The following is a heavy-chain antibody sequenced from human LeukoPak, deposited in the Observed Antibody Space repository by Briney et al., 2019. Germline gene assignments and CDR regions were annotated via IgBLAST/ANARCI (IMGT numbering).Heavy chain of an antibody. Sequence: SETLSLTCTVFGYSISSGYYWGWIRQPPGKGLGWIGSIYHSGSTYYNPSLKSRVTISVDTSKNQFSLKLSSVTAADTAVYYCARDWGGRFGELFPLWGQGTLVTVSS. CDR1: GYSISSGYY. V-gene: IGHV4-38-2*02. CDR3: ARDWGGRFGELFPL. D-gene: IGHD3-10*01. CDR2: IYHSGST. J-gene: IGHJ4*02.